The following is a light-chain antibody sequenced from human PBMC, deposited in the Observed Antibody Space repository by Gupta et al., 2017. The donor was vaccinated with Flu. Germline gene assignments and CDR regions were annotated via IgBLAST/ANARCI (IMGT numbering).Light chain of an antibody. Sequence: EIVMTQSPATLSVSPGARATLSCRASQSVSSNLAWYQQKSGQAPRLLIYGASTRATGIPARFSGSGSTXEFTLTXSSLQSEDFAVYYCQQYNYYYTFGXGTKLEIK. V-gene: IGKV3-15*01. CDR2: GAS. CDR1: QSVSSN. CDR3: QQYNYYYT. J-gene: IGKJ2*01.